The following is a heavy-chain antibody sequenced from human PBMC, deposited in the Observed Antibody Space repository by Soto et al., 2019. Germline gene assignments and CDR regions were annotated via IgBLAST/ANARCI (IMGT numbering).Heavy chain of an antibody. CDR2: MNPNSGNT. Sequence: ASVKVSCKASGYTFTSYDINWVRQATGQRLEWMGWMNPNSGNTGYAQKFQGRVTMTRNTSINTAYMELSSLRSEDTAVYYCARTYYYDSSGHPNWFDPWGQGTLVTVSS. CDR1: GYTFTSYD. V-gene: IGHV1-8*01. D-gene: IGHD3-22*01. CDR3: ARTYYYDSSGHPNWFDP. J-gene: IGHJ5*02.